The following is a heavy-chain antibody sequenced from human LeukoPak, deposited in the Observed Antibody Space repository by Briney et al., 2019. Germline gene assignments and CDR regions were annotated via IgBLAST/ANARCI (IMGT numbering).Heavy chain of an antibody. D-gene: IGHD4-17*01. Sequence: GGSLRLSCAASGFTFSSYAMHWVRQAPGKGLEWVTAISYDGRIKAFADSVKGRFTISRDNSKNMLYLQMNSLRAEDTGVYYCARGKEAPNYGDSPEDSWGQGTLLTVSS. CDR3: ARGKEAPNYGDSPEDS. V-gene: IGHV3-30*04. J-gene: IGHJ4*02. CDR2: ISYDGRIK. CDR1: GFTFSSYA.